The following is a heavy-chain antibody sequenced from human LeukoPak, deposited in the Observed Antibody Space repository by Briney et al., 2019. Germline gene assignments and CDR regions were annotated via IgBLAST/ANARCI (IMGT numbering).Heavy chain of an antibody. D-gene: IGHD3-10*01. CDR1: GDSISRGDYS. J-gene: IGHJ4*02. V-gene: IGHV4-30-2*01. CDR3: ARAPGYYGSGIPYFDY. CDR2: MYHAGTT. Sequence: PSETLSLTCAVSGDSISRGDYSWGWLRQPPGTGLEWIGYMYHAGTTYYNPSLNTRVTISVDRSKNQFSLKLTSETAADTAVYYCARAPGYYGSGIPYFDYWGQGTLVTVSS.